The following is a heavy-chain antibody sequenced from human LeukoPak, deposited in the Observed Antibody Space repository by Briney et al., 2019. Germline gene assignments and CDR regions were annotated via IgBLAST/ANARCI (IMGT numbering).Heavy chain of an antibody. CDR3: AFRGVIPNYFDY. CDR2: ISAYNGDT. V-gene: IGHV1-18*01. J-gene: IGHJ4*02. CDR1: GYTFKTYS. Sequence: ASVKVSCKASGYTFKTYSFTWVRQAPGQGLEWMGRISAYNGDTNYAQKFQGRVALTADALTRTGYMELTSLRSDDTAVYYCAFRGVIPNYFDYWGQGSLVTVSS. D-gene: IGHD3-10*01.